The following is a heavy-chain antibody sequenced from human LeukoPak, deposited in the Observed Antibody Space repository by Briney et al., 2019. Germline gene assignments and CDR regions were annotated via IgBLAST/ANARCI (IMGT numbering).Heavy chain of an antibody. CDR2: INHSGST. Sequence: PSETLSLTCAVYGGSFSGYYWSWIRQPPGKGLEWIGEINHSGSTNYNPSLKSRVTISVDTSKNQFSLKLSSVTAADTAVYYCAVTTYYYYYMDVWGKGTTVTVSS. CDR3: AVTTYYYYYMDV. D-gene: IGHD4-17*01. J-gene: IGHJ6*03. CDR1: GGSFSGYY. V-gene: IGHV4-34*01.